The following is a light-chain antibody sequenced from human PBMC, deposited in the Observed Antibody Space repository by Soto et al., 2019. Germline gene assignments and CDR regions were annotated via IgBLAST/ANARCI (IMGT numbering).Light chain of an antibody. Sequence: QAVVTQDPSLTVSPGGAVTLTCGSSTGTVTTGHWPYWFQQKPGQAPRALIYVTTIKHSWTPARFSGSLLGGKAALTLSGAQPDDEADYYCSLFYGDRVVFGGGTKLTVL. V-gene: IGLV7-46*01. CDR3: SLFYGDRVV. J-gene: IGLJ2*01. CDR1: TGTVTTGHW. CDR2: VTT.